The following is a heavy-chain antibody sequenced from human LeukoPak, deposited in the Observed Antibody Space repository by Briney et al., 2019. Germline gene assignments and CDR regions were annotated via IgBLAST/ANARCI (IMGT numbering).Heavy chain of an antibody. V-gene: IGHV3-23*01. CDR2: ISGSGGST. CDR1: GFTFSSYA. Sequence: GGSPRLSCAASGFTFSSYAMSWVRQAPGKGLEWVSAISGSGGSTYYADSVKGRFTISRDNSKNTLYLQMNSLRAEDTAVYYCAKDPYYYDSSGYYYYWGQGTLVTVSS. J-gene: IGHJ4*02. D-gene: IGHD3-22*01. CDR3: AKDPYYYDSSGYYYY.